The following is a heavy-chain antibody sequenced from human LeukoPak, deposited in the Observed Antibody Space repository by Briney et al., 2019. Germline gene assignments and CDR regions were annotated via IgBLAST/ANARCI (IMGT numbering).Heavy chain of an antibody. J-gene: IGHJ3*01. D-gene: IGHD3-16*01. CDR2: IRRKRQSYST. Sequence: GGSLRLSCEASGFTFSDYILDWVRQAPGKGLEWVGRIRRKRQSYSTEYAASVKGRFTISRDDSKNSLFLDMNSLKTEDTAVYHCSRDGGARVESAFDFWGQGTMVTVSS. CDR1: GFTFSDYI. CDR3: SRDGGARVESAFDF. V-gene: IGHV3-72*01.